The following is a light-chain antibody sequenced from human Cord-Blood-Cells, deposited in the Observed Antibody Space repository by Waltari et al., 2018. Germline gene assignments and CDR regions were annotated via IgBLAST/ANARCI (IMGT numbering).Light chain of an antibody. Sequence: EIVLTQSPGTLPLSPGERATLPCRASQSVSSSYLAWYQQKPGQAPRLLIYGASSRATGIPDRFSGSGSGTDFTLTISRLEPEDFAVYYCQQYGSLPYTFGQGTKLEIK. CDR1: QSVSSSY. CDR2: GAS. CDR3: QQYGSLPYT. J-gene: IGKJ2*01. V-gene: IGKV3-20*01.